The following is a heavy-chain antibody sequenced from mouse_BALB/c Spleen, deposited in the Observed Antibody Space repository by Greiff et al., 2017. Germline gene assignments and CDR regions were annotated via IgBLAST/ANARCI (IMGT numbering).Heavy chain of an antibody. CDR2: INPYNGDT. V-gene: IGHV1-20*02. Sequence: EVKLQESGPELVKPGASVKISCKASGYSFTGYFMNWVMQSHGKSLEWIGRINPYNGDTFYNQKFKGKATLTVDKSSSTAHMELRSLASEDSAVYYCARSPSYYYGSSPFDYWGQGTTLTVSS. CDR3: ARSPSYYYGSSPFDY. D-gene: IGHD1-1*01. J-gene: IGHJ2*01. CDR1: GYSFTGYF.